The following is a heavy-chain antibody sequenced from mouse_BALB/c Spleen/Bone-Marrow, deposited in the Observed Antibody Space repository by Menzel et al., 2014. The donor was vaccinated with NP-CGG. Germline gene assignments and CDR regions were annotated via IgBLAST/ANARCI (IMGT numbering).Heavy chain of an antibody. V-gene: IGHV1-63*02. CDR2: IYPGGGYT. CDR3: TRGGGYFALDY. CDR1: GYTFTNYW. J-gene: IGHJ4*01. Sequence: VMLVESGAELVRPGTSVKISCKASGYTFTNYWLGWVKQRPGHGLEWIGDIYPGGGYTNYNEKFKGKATFTADTSSNTAYMQLSSLTSEDSVVYYCTRGGGYFALDYWGQGTSVTVSS.